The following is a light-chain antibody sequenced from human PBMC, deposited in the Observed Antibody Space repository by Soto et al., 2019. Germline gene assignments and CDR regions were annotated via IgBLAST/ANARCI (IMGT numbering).Light chain of an antibody. CDR3: QQFGTSPLT. V-gene: IGKV3-20*01. CDR1: QSIISSS. Sequence: EIVLAQSPGTLSLSPGERATLSCRASQSIISSSLAWYQQKPGQAPRLVIYAASTRATGIPNRFSGSGSGTDFTLTISRLEREDFAVYYCQQFGTSPLTFGGGTTLEI. J-gene: IGKJ4*01. CDR2: AAS.